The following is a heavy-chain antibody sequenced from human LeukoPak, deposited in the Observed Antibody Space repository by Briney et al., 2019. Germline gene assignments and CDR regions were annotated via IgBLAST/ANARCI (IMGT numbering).Heavy chain of an antibody. Sequence: SQTLSLTCSVSGGSISTYYWTWIRQHPEKGRGWNGYMRFSGSTNYNPSLKSRVTMSVDTSKNQFSLKVSSVAAADTAVYFCARGGRHGGYQDFDYWGQGTLVTVSS. CDR1: GGSISTYY. CDR2: MRFSGST. V-gene: IGHV4-59*01. D-gene: IGHD5-12*01. CDR3: ARGGRHGGYQDFDY. J-gene: IGHJ4*02.